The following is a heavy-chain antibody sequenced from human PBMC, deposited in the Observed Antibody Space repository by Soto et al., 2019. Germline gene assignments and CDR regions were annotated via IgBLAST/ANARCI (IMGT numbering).Heavy chain of an antibody. Sequence: EVQLLESGGGLVQPGGSLRLSCAASGFTFDNYAMGWVRQAPGKGLEWVSAITGSGSDTYYVDSVKGRFTISRDNSKNTLYLQMNSLRAEDTAIYYCAKLGSSSWSPYYYFDYWGQGTLVTVSS. CDR2: ITGSGSDT. D-gene: IGHD2-2*01. V-gene: IGHV3-23*01. CDR1: GFTFDNYA. CDR3: AKLGSSSWSPYYYFDY. J-gene: IGHJ4*02.